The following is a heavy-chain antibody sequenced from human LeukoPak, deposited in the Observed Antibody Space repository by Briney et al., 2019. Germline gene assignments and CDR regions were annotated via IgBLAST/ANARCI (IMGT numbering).Heavy chain of an antibody. Sequence: ASVKVSCKAAGYTFTGYYIHWVRQAPEEGLEWMGWINPNSGATKYAQRFQGRVTMTRDTSFSTAYMELSRLRSDDTAVYYCARDETLTSSAIPRHPHLWGQGTLVTVSP. CDR1: GYTFTGYY. V-gene: IGHV1-2*02. CDR2: INPNSGAT. D-gene: IGHD2-21*02. J-gene: IGHJ5*02. CDR3: ARDETLTSSAIPRHPHL.